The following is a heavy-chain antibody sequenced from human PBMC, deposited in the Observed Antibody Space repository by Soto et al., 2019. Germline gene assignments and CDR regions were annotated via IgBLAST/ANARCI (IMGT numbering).Heavy chain of an antibody. J-gene: IGHJ3*02. CDR2: ISSSGSTI. Sequence: GGSLRLSCAASGFTFSDYFMSWIRQAPGKGLEWISYISSSGSTIYYADSMKGRFIISRDNAKKSLYLQMNSLRAEDTAVYYCARPLERRVHGAFDIWGQGTMVTVSS. CDR1: GFTFSDYF. D-gene: IGHD1-1*01. V-gene: IGHV3-11*04. CDR3: ARPLERRVHGAFDI.